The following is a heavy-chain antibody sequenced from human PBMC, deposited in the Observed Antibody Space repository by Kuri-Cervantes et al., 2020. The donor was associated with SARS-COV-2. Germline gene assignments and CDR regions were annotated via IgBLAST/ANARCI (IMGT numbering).Heavy chain of an antibody. CDR1: GFTFSSYA. Sequence: GESLKISCAASGFTFSSYAMDWVRQAPGKGLEWVSAISGPGRTTHYADSVKGRFTISRDNTKNSLYLQMNSLRDDDTAIYYCARGRWGDGDPVDDWGQGTMVTVSS. V-gene: IGHV3-23*01. CDR3: ARGRWGDGDPVDD. D-gene: IGHD3-16*01. J-gene: IGHJ4*02. CDR2: ISGPGRTT.